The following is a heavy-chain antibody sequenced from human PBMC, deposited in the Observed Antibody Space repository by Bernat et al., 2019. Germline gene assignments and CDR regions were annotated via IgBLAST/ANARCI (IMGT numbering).Heavy chain of an antibody. V-gene: IGHV3-33*01. J-gene: IGHJ6*02. CDR3: ARDLLLWFGERYYYGMDV. CDR1: GFTFSSYG. CDR2: IWYDGSNK. Sequence: QVQLVESGGGVVLPGRSLRLSCAASGFTFSSYGMHWVRQAPGKGLEWVAVIWYDGSNKYYADSVKGRFTISRDNSKNTLYLQMNSLRAEDTAVYYCARDLLLWFGERYYYGMDVWGQGTTVTVSS. D-gene: IGHD3-10*01.